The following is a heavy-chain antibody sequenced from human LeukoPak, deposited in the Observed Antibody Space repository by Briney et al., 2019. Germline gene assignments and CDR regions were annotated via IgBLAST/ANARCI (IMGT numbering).Heavy chain of an antibody. CDR1: GGSISSYY. D-gene: IGHD3-22*01. CDR3: ARQPYDSSSYHFDY. CDR2: IYYSGST. Sequence: SETLSLTCTVSGGSISSYYWSWIPQPPGKGLEWIGYIYYSGSTNYNPSLKSRVTISVDTSKNQFSLKLSSVTAADTAVYYCARQPYDSSSYHFDYWGQGTLVTVSS. J-gene: IGHJ4*02. V-gene: IGHV4-59*08.